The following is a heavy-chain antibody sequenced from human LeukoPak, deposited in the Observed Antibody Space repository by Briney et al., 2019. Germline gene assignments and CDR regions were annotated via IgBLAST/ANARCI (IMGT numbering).Heavy chain of an antibody. CDR1: GFTFTNYT. D-gene: IGHD3-10*01. CDR3: ARAVGHGSGSPRMDV. V-gene: IGHV3-48*01. J-gene: IGHJ6*04. CDR2: IISSSSTI. Sequence: GGSLRLSCAASGFTFTNYTMSWVRQAPGKGLEWVSYIISSSSTIYYADSVKGRFTISRDSAKNSLYLQMNSLRADDTAVYYCARAVGHGSGSPRMDVWGNGTTVTVSS.